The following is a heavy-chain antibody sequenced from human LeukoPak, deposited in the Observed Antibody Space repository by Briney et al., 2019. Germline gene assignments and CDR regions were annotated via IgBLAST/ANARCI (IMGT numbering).Heavy chain of an antibody. D-gene: IGHD4-17*01. CDR2: IYGSGST. Sequence: SETLSLTCTVSGGSIRSYWSWIRQPAGKGLEWIGRIYGSGSTDYNPSLKSRVTISVDTSKNQFSLKLSSVTAADTAVYYCARHRGTVTTSYPYWGQGTLVTVSS. CDR3: ARHRGTVTTSYPY. J-gene: IGHJ4*02. V-gene: IGHV4-4*07. CDR1: GGSIRSY.